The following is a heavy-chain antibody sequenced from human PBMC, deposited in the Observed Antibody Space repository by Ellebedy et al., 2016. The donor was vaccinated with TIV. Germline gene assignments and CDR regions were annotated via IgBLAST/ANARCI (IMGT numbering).Heavy chain of an antibody. V-gene: IGHV1-69*13. CDR2: IIPIFGTA. D-gene: IGHD3-22*01. CDR1: GGTFTNYA. Sequence: AASVKVSCKASGGTFTNYAISWVRQAPGQGLEWMGGIIPIFGTANYAKKFQGRVTFTADESTSTAYMELSSLRSEDTAVYYCARRGSGYYVYWGQGTLVTVSS. CDR3: ARRGSGYYVY. J-gene: IGHJ4*02.